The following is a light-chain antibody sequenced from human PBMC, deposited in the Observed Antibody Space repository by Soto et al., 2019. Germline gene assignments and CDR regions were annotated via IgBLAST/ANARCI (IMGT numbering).Light chain of an antibody. Sequence: DIVMTQSPLSLPVTPGEPASISCRSSQSLLHSNGYNYLDWYLQRPGQSPQLLIYLGSNRASGVTDRFSGSESGTDFTLKISRVEAEYVGVYYCVQALQTPGTFGQGTNVEIK. CDR2: LGS. CDR3: VQALQTPGT. V-gene: IGKV2-28*01. J-gene: IGKJ1*01. CDR1: QSLLHSNGYNY.